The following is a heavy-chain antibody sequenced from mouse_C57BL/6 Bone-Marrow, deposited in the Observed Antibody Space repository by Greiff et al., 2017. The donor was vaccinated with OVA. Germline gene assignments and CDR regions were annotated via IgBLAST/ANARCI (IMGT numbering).Heavy chain of an antibody. CDR2: IYPGDGDT. CDR1: GYAFSSYW. J-gene: IGHJ4*01. V-gene: IGHV1-80*01. Sequence: QVHVKQSGAELMKPGASVKLSCKASGYAFSSYWMNWVKQRPGKGLEWIGQIYPGDGDTNYNGKFKGKATLTADKSSSTAYMQLSSLTSEDSAVYFCARLGLLRGYAMDYWGQGTSVTVSS. CDR3: ARLGLLRGYAMDY. D-gene: IGHD2-3*01.